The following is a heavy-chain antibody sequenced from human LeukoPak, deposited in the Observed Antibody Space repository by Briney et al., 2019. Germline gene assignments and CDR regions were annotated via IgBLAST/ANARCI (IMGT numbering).Heavy chain of an antibody. D-gene: IGHD2-21*02. V-gene: IGHV1-24*01. J-gene: IGHJ3*02. CDR2: FDPEDGET. Sequence: ASVKVSCKVSGYTLTELSMHWVRQAPGKGLEWMGGFDPEDGETICAQKFQGRVTMTEDTSTDTAYMELSSLRSEDTAVYYCASAANCGGDCYSYAFDIWGQGTMVTVSS. CDR1: GYTLTELS. CDR3: ASAANCGGDCYSYAFDI.